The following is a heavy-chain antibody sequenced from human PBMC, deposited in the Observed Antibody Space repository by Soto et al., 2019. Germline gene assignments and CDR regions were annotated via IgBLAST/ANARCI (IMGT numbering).Heavy chain of an antibody. J-gene: IGHJ1*01. Sequence: SVKVSCKASGRTFSSYAISWVRQAPGQGLEWMGGIIPIFGTANYAQKFQGRVTITADESTSTAYMELSSLRAEDTAVYYCECCGYCSYERQEDQWGQGTLVT. CDR1: GRTFSSYA. CDR2: IIPIFGTA. CDR3: ECCGYCSYERQEDQ. V-gene: IGHV1-69*13. D-gene: IGHD5-12*01.